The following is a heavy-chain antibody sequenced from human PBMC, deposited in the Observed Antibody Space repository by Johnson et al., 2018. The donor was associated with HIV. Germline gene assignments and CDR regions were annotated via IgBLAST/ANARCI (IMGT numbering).Heavy chain of an antibody. D-gene: IGHD3-22*01. CDR3: ARQLKYYYDSSGYYYLSSAAFDI. V-gene: IGHV3-74*02. CDR2: INSDGSST. Sequence: VQLVESGGGLVQPGGSLRLSCAASGFTFSSYWMHWVRQAPGKGLVWVSRINSDGSSTSYEDSVKDRFTISRDNAKNTLYLQMNSLRAEDTAVYYCARQLKYYYDSSGYYYLSSAAFDIWGQGTMVTVSS. J-gene: IGHJ3*02. CDR1: GFTFSSYW.